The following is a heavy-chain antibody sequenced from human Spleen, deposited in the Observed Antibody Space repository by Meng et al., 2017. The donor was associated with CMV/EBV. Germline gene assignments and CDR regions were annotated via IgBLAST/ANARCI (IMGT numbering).Heavy chain of an antibody. Sequence: QVSLQESGPGLVKPSETLSLTCIVSGDSIGTYYWTWIRQPAGKGLEWIGHIFTSGSTNYNPSLKSRVTMSIDPSKNQFSLKLSSVTAADTAVYYCARGAHYYPRYFDYWGQGALVTVSS. CDR3: ARGAHYYPRYFDY. J-gene: IGHJ4*02. CDR1: GDSIGTYY. CDR2: IFTSGST. D-gene: IGHD3-10*01. V-gene: IGHV4-4*07.